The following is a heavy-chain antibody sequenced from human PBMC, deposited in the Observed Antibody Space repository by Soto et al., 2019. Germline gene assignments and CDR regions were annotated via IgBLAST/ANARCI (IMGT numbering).Heavy chain of an antibody. CDR1: GFTFDTYA. CDR2: ISDTGGSK. CDR3: ARAPRFFDDILTGYHAY. D-gene: IGHD3-9*01. V-gene: IGHV3-23*01. J-gene: IGHJ4*02. Sequence: GSLRLSCAASGFTFDTYAMSWVRQAPGKGLEWVSAISDTGGSKYFADSVKGRFTISRDNSKNTLYLQMNSLRAEDTAVYYYARAPRFFDDILTGYHAYWGQGTLVTVSS.